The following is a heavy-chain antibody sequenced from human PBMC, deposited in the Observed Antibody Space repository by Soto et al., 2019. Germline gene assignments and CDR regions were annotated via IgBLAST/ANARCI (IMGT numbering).Heavy chain of an antibody. CDR3: AKQQGPGTPYYYAMDV. CDR2: IRSSGDRT. V-gene: IGHV3-23*01. CDR1: GFTFSSYA. J-gene: IGHJ6*02. Sequence: EVQLLEAGGGLVQPGGSLRLSCAASGFTFSSYAMSWVRQAPGKWLEWVSVIRSSGDRTYYADSVKGRFTISRDNSKNTVYMQMNSLRAEDTAVYYCAKQQGPGTPYYYAMDVWGQGTTVTVSS. D-gene: IGHD1-1*01.